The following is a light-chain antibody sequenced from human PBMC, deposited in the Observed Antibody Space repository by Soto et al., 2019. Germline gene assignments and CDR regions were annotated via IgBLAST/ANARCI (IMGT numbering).Light chain of an antibody. CDR3: QQYADLPPIT. CDR1: QDISTY. J-gene: IGKJ5*01. V-gene: IGKV1-33*01. Sequence: DMQLTQSPSSLSAPVGDIITITCPASQDISTYVIWYQQKAGKAPTLLIYEASNLQTGVPSRFSGTGSGTDFTLTINSLQPEDVGTYYCQQYADLPPITVGQGTRLEIK. CDR2: EAS.